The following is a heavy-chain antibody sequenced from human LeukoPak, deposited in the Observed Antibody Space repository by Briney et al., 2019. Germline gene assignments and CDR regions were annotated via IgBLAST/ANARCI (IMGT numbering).Heavy chain of an antibody. D-gene: IGHD3-22*01. V-gene: IGHV4-39*01. CDR1: GGSISSSSYY. Sequence: SETLSLTCTVSGGSISSSSYYWGWIRQPPGKGLEWIGSIYYSGSTYYNPSLKSRVTISVDTAKNQFSLKLSSVTAADTAVYYCARRGPSDNYYDSSGNFDYWGQGTLVTVSS. J-gene: IGHJ4*02. CDR2: IYYSGST. CDR3: ARRGPSDNYYDSSGNFDY.